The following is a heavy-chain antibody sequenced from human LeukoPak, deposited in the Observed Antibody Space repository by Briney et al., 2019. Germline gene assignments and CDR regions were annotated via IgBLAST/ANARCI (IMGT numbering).Heavy chain of an antibody. D-gene: IGHD1-14*01. V-gene: IGHV4-4*07. CDR2: IYTSGST. CDR3: AREGGGRTHLDV. J-gene: IGHJ6*04. Sequence: SSETLSLTCTVSGGSISSYYWSWIRQPAGKGLEWIGRIYTSGSTNYNPSLKSRVTISVDKSKNQFSLKLSSVTAADTAVCYCAREGGGRTHLDVWGKGTTVTVSS. CDR1: GGSISSYY.